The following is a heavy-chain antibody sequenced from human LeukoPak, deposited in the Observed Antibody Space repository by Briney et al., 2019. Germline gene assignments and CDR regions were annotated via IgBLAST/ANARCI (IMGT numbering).Heavy chain of an antibody. CDR2: ISYDGSNE. CDR1: GFTFRTYG. Sequence: GRSLRLPCAASGFTFRTYGMNWVRQAPGKGLEWVAIISYDGSNEDYADSVKGRFTISRDNSKNTLYLQMNSLRAEDSAVYYCAKSRVRGVYYFDYWGQGTLVTVSS. J-gene: IGHJ4*02. V-gene: IGHV3-30*18. CDR3: AKSRVRGVYYFDY. D-gene: IGHD3-10*02.